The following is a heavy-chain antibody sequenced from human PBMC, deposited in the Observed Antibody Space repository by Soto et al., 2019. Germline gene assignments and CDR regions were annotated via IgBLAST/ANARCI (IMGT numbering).Heavy chain of an antibody. V-gene: IGHV1-69*13. D-gene: IGHD2-2*02. CDR1: GGTFSSYA. CDR3: ATYLDTLDAFDI. Sequence: SVKVSCKASGGTFSSYAISWVRQAPGQGLEWMGGIIPIFGTANYAQKFQGRVTITADESTSTAYMELSSLRSEDTAVYYCATYLDTLDAFDIWGQGTMVTVS. CDR2: IIPIFGTA. J-gene: IGHJ3*02.